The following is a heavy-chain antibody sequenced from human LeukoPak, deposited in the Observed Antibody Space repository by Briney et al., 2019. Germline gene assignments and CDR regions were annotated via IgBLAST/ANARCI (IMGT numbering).Heavy chain of an antibody. Sequence: PGGSLRLSCVAYGFTFSTYSMNWVRQAPGKGLEWVSYISSSSSTIYYADSVKGRFIISRDNSKNTLYLQMSSLRVEDTALYYCAASITMIDDALDMWGQGTMITVSS. V-gene: IGHV3-48*01. CDR3: AASITMIDDALDM. CDR2: ISSSSSTI. J-gene: IGHJ3*02. D-gene: IGHD3-22*01. CDR1: GFTFSTYS.